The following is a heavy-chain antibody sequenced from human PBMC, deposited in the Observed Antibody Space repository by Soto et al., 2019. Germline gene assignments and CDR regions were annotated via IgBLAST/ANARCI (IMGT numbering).Heavy chain of an antibody. CDR1: GFTFSSFG. Sequence: QVQVVESGGGVVQPGRSLRLSCAASGFTFSSFGMHWVRQAPGKGLEWVSLIWYDGGKKSYGDSVKGRFTISRDNSRNTVYLQMNSLRADDTAVYYCARDASYYSLWSGYNHSRNGMDVWGQGTTVTVSS. J-gene: IGHJ6*02. D-gene: IGHD3-3*01. CDR2: IWYDGGKK. V-gene: IGHV3-33*01. CDR3: ARDASYYSLWSGYNHSRNGMDV.